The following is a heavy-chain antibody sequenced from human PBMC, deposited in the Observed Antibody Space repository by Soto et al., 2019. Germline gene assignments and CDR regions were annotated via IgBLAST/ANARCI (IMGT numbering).Heavy chain of an antibody. CDR2: IKQDGSEK. Sequence: GSLRLSCAASGFTFSSYWMSWVRQAPGKGLEWVANIKQDGSEKYYVDSVKGRFTISRDNAKNSLYLQMNSLRAEDTAVYYCATDLIPLLTRAFDIWGQGTMVTVSS. D-gene: IGHD1-26*01. CDR1: GFTFSSYW. V-gene: IGHV3-7*03. J-gene: IGHJ3*02. CDR3: ATDLIPLLTRAFDI.